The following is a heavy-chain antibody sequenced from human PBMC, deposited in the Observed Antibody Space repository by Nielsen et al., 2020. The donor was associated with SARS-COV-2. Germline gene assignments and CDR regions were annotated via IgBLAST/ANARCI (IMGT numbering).Heavy chain of an antibody. CDR2: IYSGGST. J-gene: IGHJ6*02. D-gene: IGHD6-13*01. CDR1: GFTVSSNY. V-gene: IGHV3-53*01. CDR3: ASSPSSSWYDYYGMDV. Sequence: GGSLRLSCAASGFTVSSNYMSWVRQAPGKGLEWVSVIYSGGSTYYADSVKGRFTISRDNSKNTLYLQMNSLRAEDTAVYYCASSPSSSWYDYYGMDVWGQGTTVTVSS.